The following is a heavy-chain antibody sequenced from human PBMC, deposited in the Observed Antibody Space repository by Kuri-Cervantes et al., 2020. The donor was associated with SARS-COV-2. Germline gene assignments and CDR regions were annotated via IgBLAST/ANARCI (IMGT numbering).Heavy chain of an antibody. CDR1: DGSISSHS. CDR2: IHRSGST. V-gene: IGHV4-59*11. J-gene: IGHJ4*02. D-gene: IGHD3-22*01. Sequence: SETLSLTCTVSDGSISSHSWTWIRQPPGKGLEWIGFIHRSGSTNYNPSLKSRVTISVDTSKNQFSLNVRSVTAADTAMYYCARGAVSITMIVVVGNFDYWGQGTLVTVSS. CDR3: ARGAVSITMIVVVGNFDY.